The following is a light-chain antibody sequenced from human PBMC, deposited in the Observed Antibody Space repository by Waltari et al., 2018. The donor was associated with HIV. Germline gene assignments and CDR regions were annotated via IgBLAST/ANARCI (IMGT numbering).Light chain of an antibody. V-gene: IGLV1-51*01. Sequence: QSVLTQPPSVSAAPGQTVTISCSGTSSNIGTNSVSWYQHFSVTGPKLLIYGNNRRPSGSRDGFSAAQSGTSSTLDITGLQSGDEADYYCGTWDSSPNAVVFGGGTRLTVL. CDR2: GNN. CDR3: GTWDSSPNAVV. J-gene: IGLJ2*01. CDR1: SSNIGTNS.